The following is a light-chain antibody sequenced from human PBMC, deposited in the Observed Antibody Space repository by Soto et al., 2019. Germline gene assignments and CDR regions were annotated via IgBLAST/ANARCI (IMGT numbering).Light chain of an antibody. CDR2: DND. CDR3: GTWDSSLDAGV. V-gene: IGLV1-51*01. Sequence: QSVLTQPPSVSAAPGQKVTISCSGSNYNIGSNSVSWYQQLPGTAPKLLIYDNDKRPSEIPDRFSGSRSGTSATLGIAGLQTGDEADYYCGTWDSSLDAGVFGGGTKLTVL. CDR1: NYNIGSNS. J-gene: IGLJ2*01.